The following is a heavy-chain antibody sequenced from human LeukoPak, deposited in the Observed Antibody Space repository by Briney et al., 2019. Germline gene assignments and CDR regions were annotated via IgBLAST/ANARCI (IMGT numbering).Heavy chain of an antibody. CDR3: ARGYWFDL. J-gene: IGHJ5*02. Sequence: SETLSPTCSVSGASIRDYYWTWIRQSPGKGLEWIGYLHYSGSTSYNPSLKSRVTTSVDVSKNQFSLKLTSVTAEDTAIYYCARGYWFDLWGQGTPVTVSS. CDR2: LHYSGST. V-gene: IGHV4-59*08. CDR1: GASIRDYY.